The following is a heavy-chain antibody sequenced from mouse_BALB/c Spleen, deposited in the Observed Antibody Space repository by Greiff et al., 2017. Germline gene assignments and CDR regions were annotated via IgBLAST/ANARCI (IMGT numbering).Heavy chain of an antibody. CDR1: GFSLTSYG. CDR3: ARDGVSKAMDY. Sequence: VKLVESGPGLVAPSQSLSITCTVSGFSLTSYGVHWVRQPPGKGLEWLGVIWAGGSTNYNSALMSRLSISKDNSKSQVFLKMNSLQTDDTAMYYCARDGVSKAMDYWGQGTSVTVSS. V-gene: IGHV2-9*02. CDR2: IWAGGST. J-gene: IGHJ4*01.